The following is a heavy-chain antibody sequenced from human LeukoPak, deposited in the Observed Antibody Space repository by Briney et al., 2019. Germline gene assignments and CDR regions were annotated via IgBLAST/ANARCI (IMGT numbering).Heavy chain of an antibody. CDR3: ARARYNWNDVAYFDY. CDR2: INPNSGGT. J-gene: IGHJ4*02. V-gene: IGHV1-2*06. CDR1: GYTFTSYD. Sequence: ASVKVSCKASGYTFTSYDISWVRQAPGQGLEWMGRINPNSGGTNYAQKFQGRVTMTRDTSISTAYMELSRLRSDDTAVYYCARARYNWNDVAYFDYWGQGTLVTVSS. D-gene: IGHD1-1*01.